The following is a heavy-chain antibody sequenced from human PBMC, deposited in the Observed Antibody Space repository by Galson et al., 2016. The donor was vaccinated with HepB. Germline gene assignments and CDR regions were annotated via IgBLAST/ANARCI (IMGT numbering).Heavy chain of an antibody. J-gene: IGHJ4*02. V-gene: IGHV3-74*01. CDR2: INGDGTIT. Sequence: SLRLSCAASGFTFSTNWMHWVRQAPGKGLVWVSRINGDGTITDYADSVKGRFTISRDNAENTLYLQMNSLKPEDTAVYYCTRDFGVPSYWGQGTLVTVSP. CDR3: TRDFGVPSY. D-gene: IGHD3-3*01. CDR1: GFTFSTNW.